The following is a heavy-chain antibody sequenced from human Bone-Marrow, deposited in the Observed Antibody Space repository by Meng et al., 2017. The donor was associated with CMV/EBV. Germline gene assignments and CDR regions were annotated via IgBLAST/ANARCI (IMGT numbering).Heavy chain of an antibody. CDR1: GGSFSGYY. CDR2: INHSGST. J-gene: IGHJ5*02. V-gene: IGHV4-34*01. D-gene: IGHD2-15*01. Sequence: SETLSLTCAVHGGSFSGYYWSRIRKPPGKGLEWIGEINHSGSTNDNPSLKSRVTISVDTSKNKFSLKLSSVTAADTAVYYCTRGHEYCRGGSCYANNWFDPWGQGTLVTVSS. CDR3: TRGHEYCRGGSCYANNWFDP.